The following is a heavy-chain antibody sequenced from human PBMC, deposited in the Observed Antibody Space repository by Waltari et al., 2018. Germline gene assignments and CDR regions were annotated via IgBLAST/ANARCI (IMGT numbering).Heavy chain of an antibody. D-gene: IGHD3-16*01. CDR2: IRGNSVYI. J-gene: IGHJ4*02. CDR3: AREFGTIARFDY. V-gene: IGHV3-48*01. CDR1: GSTFSDLT. Sequence: EVQLVESGGGLVQPGGSLRLSCVASGSTFSDLTIIWVRQAPGKGLEWISYIRGNSVYIYYADSVKGRFIVSRDNAQNTAFLQMNTLRAEDTAVYYCAREFGTIARFDYWGQGTLVAVSS.